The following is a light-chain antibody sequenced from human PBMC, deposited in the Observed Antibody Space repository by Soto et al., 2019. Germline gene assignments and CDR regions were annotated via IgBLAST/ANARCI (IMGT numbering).Light chain of an antibody. CDR3: QQLNSYPRT. Sequence: IQLTQSPSFLSASVGDRVTITCRASQDINTYLAWYQQKPGKAPKLLIYAASTLQSAVPSRFSGGGSGTDFALTISSLQPEDFATYYCQQLNSYPRTFGQGTKVEF. J-gene: IGKJ1*01. CDR1: QDINTY. CDR2: AAS. V-gene: IGKV1-9*01.